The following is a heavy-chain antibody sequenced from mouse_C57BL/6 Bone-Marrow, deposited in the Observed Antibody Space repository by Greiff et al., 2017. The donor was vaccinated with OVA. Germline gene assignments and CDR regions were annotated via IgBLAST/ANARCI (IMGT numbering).Heavy chain of an antibody. J-gene: IGHJ1*03. CDR3: ARSYYYGSSYKYFDV. V-gene: IGHV1-82*01. D-gene: IGHD1-1*01. CDR2: IYPGDGDT. Sequence: QVQLQQSGPELVKPGASVKISCKASGYAFSSSWMNWVKQRPGKGLEWIGRIYPGDGDTNYNGKFKGKSTLSAYKSSSTAYMQLSSLTSEDSAVYFCARSYYYGSSYKYFDVWGTGTTVTVSS. CDR1: GYAFSSSW.